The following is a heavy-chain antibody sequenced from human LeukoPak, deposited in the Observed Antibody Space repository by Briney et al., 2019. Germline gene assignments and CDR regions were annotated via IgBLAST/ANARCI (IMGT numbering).Heavy chain of an antibody. Sequence: GASVKVSCKASGGTFSKYTISWVRQRPGQGLEWMGGITPLFGTANYAQKFQGRATITADESASTAYMELSSLRSEDTAVYYCARVWRTSPYYFDYWGQGTLVTVSS. CDR3: ARVWRTSPYYFDY. J-gene: IGHJ4*02. CDR1: GGTFSKYT. D-gene: IGHD3-10*01. CDR2: ITPLFGTA. V-gene: IGHV1-69*13.